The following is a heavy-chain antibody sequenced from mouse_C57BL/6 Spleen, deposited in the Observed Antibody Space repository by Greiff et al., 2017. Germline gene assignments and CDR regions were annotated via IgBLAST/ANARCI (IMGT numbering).Heavy chain of an antibody. CDR2: INPNNGGT. Sequence: VQLQQSGPELVKPGASVKISCKASGYTFTDYYMNWVKQSHGKSLEWIGDINPNNGGTSYNQKFKGKATLTVDKSSSTAYMELRSLTSEDSAVYYCARGDGKGAAWFAYWGQGTLVTVSA. J-gene: IGHJ3*01. CDR3: ARGDGKGAAWFAY. CDR1: GYTFTDYY. V-gene: IGHV1-26*01. D-gene: IGHD1-1*01.